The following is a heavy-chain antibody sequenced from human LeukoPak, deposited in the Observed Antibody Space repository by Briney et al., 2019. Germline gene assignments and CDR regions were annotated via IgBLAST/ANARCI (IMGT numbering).Heavy chain of an antibody. CDR1: GGSISSGDYY. D-gene: IGHD3-9*01. CDR3: ARGDDILTGYVYDY. V-gene: IGHV4-30-4*01. CDR2: IYYSGST. J-gene: IGHJ4*02. Sequence: SQTLSLTCTVSGGSISSGDYYWSWIRQPPGTGLEWIGYIYYSGSTYYNPSLKSRVTISVDTSKNQFSLKLSSVTAADTAVYYCARGDDILTGYVYDYWGQGTLVTVSS.